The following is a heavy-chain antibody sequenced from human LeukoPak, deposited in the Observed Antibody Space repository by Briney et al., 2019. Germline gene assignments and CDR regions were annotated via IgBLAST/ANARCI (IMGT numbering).Heavy chain of an antibody. V-gene: IGHV3-15*07. CDR1: GFTFNNDW. CDR2: IKSTVDGGTT. Sequence: PGGSLRLSCAASGFTFNNDWMNWVRQAPGKGLEWVGRIKSTVDGGTTDLAAPVKGRFTVSRDDSENTLYLQMKSLTTEDTAAYYCTTGGNVMVAGTRAFDIWGHGTTVIVS. D-gene: IGHD6-19*01. CDR3: TTGGNVMVAGTRAFDI. J-gene: IGHJ3*02.